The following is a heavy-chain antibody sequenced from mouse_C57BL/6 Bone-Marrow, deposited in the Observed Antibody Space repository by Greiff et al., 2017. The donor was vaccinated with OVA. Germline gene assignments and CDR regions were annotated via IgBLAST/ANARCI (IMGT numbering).Heavy chain of an antibody. J-gene: IGHJ3*01. CDR2: IHPNSGST. CDR1: GYTFTSYW. D-gene: IGHD4-1*01. Sequence: QVQLKQPGAELVKPGASVKLSCKASGYTFTSYWMHWVKQRPGQGLEWIGMIHPNSGSTNYNEKFKSKATLTVDKSSSTAYMQLSSLTSEDSAVYYCARRGLAWFAYWGQGTLVTVSA. CDR3: ARRGLAWFAY. V-gene: IGHV1-64*01.